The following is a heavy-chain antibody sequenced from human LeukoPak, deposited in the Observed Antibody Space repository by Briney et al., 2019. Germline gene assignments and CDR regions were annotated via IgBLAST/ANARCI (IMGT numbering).Heavy chain of an antibody. V-gene: IGHV3-20*04. CDR2: INWSGGST. J-gene: IGHJ4*02. CDR3: ARASITSPFYFDY. CDR1: GFAFDEHG. D-gene: IGHD2-2*01. Sequence: GGSLRLSCTASGFAFDEHGMSWVRQVPGKGLEWVSGINWSGGSTIYADPLRGRFTISRDNAKNSLYLQMDSLRAEDTALYYCARASITSPFYFDYWGQGTLVTVSS.